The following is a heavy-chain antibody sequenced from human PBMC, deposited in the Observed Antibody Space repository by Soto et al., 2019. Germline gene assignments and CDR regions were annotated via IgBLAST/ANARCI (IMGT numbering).Heavy chain of an antibody. CDR2: ISYDGSNK. J-gene: IGHJ4*02. D-gene: IGHD3-16*01. CDR3: AKDRYDYFWGSGSQTDY. Sequence: QVQLVESGGGVVQPGRSLRLSCAASGFTFSSYGMHWVRQAPGKGLEWVAVISYDGSNKYYADSVKGRFTISRDNSKNTLYLQMNSLRADDTAVYYWAKDRYDYFWGSGSQTDYWGQGTLVTVSS. V-gene: IGHV3-30*18. CDR1: GFTFSSYG.